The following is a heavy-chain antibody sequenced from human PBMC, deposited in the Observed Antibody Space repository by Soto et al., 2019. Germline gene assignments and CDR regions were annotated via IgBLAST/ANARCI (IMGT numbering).Heavy chain of an antibody. Sequence: SVKVSCKVSGGTFSSYAISWVRQAPGQGLEWMGGIIPIFGTANYAQKFQGRVTITADESTSTAYMELSSLRSEDTAVYYCARGGWYQLPSIGPLYYGMDVWGQGTTVTVSS. D-gene: IGHD2-2*01. CDR3: ARGGWYQLPSIGPLYYGMDV. CDR2: IIPIFGTA. V-gene: IGHV1-69*13. CDR1: GGTFSSYA. J-gene: IGHJ6*02.